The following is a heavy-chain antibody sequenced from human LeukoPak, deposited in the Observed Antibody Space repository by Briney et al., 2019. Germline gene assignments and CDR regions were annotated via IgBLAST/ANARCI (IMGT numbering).Heavy chain of an antibody. J-gene: IGHJ3*02. Sequence: SETLSLTCAVYGGSFSGYYWSWIRQPPGKGLEWIGEINHSGNTNSNPSLKSRVTMSVDTSKNQFSLKLSSLTAADTAMYYCARVGARLGAFDNWGQGTLVTVSS. CDR3: ARVGARLGAFDN. CDR1: GGSFSGYY. V-gene: IGHV4-34*01. D-gene: IGHD6-25*01. CDR2: INHSGNT.